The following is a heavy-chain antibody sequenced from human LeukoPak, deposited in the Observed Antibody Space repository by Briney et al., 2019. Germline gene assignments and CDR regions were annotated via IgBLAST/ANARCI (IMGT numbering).Heavy chain of an antibody. CDR2: IYSGGST. CDR1: GFTFSSYA. V-gene: IGHV3-23*03. D-gene: IGHD2-15*01. CDR3: ARVLGDV. J-gene: IGHJ6*02. Sequence: HPGGSLRLSCAASGFTFSSYAMSWVRQAPGKGLEWVSVIYSGGSTYYADSVKGRFTISRDNSKNTLYLQMNSLRAEDTAVYYCARVLGDVWGQGTTVTVSS.